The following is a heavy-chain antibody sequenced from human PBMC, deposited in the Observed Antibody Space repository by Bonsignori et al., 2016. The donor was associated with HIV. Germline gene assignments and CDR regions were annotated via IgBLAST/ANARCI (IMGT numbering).Heavy chain of an antibody. D-gene: IGHD3-16*01. CDR2: ISWNSGSI. Sequence: SLRLSCAASGFTFDDYAMHWVRQAPGKGLEWVSGISWNSGSIGYADSVKGRFTISRDNAKNSLYLQMNSLRAEDTALYYCAKDIGWVSYLNYFDYWGQGTLVTVSS. CDR1: GFTFDDYA. V-gene: IGHV3-9*01. J-gene: IGHJ4*02. CDR3: AKDIGWVSYLNYFDY.